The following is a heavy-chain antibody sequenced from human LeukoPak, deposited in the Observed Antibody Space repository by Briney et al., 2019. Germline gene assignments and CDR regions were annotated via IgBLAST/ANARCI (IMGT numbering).Heavy chain of an antibody. Sequence: PGGSLRLSCAASGFTFSNFWMTWVRQALGKGLEWVAHIRQDGVEKYYVDSVRGRFTISRDNAKNSMNLQMNGLRVEDTAVYYCTRVNNRYSDFWSQGSLVIVSS. V-gene: IGHV3-7*01. J-gene: IGHJ4*02. CDR1: GFTFSNFW. D-gene: IGHD2-15*01. CDR3: TRVNNRYSDF. CDR2: IRQDGVEK.